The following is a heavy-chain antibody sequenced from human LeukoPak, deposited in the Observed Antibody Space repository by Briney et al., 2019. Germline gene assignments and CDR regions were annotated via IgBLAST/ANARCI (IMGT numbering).Heavy chain of an antibody. V-gene: IGHV3-23*01. CDR2: ISGSGGST. CDR1: GFTFSSYA. Sequence: GGSLRLSCAASGFTFSSYAMSWVRQAPGKGLEWVSAISGSGGSTYYADSVKGRFTISRDNSKNTLYLQMNSLRVEDTAVYYCAKCTMITLGGATFDYWGQGTLVTVSS. D-gene: IGHD3-16*01. CDR3: AKCTMITLGGATFDY. J-gene: IGHJ4*02.